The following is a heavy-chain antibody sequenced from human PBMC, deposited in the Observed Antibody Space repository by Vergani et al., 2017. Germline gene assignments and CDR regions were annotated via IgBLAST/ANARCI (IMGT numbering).Heavy chain of an antibody. CDR1: GGSIRSTFYY. D-gene: IGHD2-15*01. J-gene: IGHJ4*02. Sequence: QLQLQESDPGLVKPSETLSLTCTVSGGSIRSTFYYWGWIRQPPGKGLEWIGTIYYSGSTYYNPSLKSRVTISVDTSKNQFSLKLNSVTAADTAVYYCARYPGCSGGSCYSVDYWGQGILVTVSS. V-gene: IGHV4-39*01. CDR2: IYYSGST. CDR3: ARYPGCSGGSCYSVDY.